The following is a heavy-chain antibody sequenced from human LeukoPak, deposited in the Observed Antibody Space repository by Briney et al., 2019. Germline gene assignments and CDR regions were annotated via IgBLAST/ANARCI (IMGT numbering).Heavy chain of an antibody. CDR1: GFTFSNAW. Sequence: GGSLRLSCAASGFTFSNAWMSWVRQAPGKGLEWVGRIKSKTDGGTTDYAAPVKGRFTISRDDSKNTLYLQMNSLRAEDTAVYYCASSYGSGSYWGQGTLVTVSS. J-gene: IGHJ4*02. CDR3: ASSYGSGSY. D-gene: IGHD3-10*01. V-gene: IGHV3-15*01. CDR2: IKSKTDGGTT.